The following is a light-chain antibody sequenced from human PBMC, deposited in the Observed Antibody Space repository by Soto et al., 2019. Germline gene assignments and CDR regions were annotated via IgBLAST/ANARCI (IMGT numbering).Light chain of an antibody. J-gene: IGKJ1*01. CDR1: QSVSSN. V-gene: IGKV3-15*01. Sequence: EIVLTQSPGTLSLSPWERATLSCRASQSVSSNLAWYQQKPGQAPRLLIYVASTRATGIPARFSGSGSGTEFTLTISSLQSEDFAVYYCQQYNNWPPRWTFGQGTKVDIK. CDR3: QQYNNWPPRWT. CDR2: VAS.